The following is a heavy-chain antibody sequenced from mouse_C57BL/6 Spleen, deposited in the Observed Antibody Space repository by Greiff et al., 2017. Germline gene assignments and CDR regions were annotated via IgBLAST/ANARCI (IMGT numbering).Heavy chain of an antibody. CDR1: GYTFTSYT. J-gene: IGHJ3*01. D-gene: IGHD2-4*01. V-gene: IGHV1-4*01. CDR3: ARSGDYDPLFAY. CDR2: INPSSGYT. Sequence: QVQLKESGAELARPGASVKMSCKASGYTFTSYTMHWVKQRPGQGLEWIGYINPSSGYTKYNQKFKDKATLTADKSSSTAYMQLSSLTSEDSAVYYCARSGDYDPLFAYWGQGTLVTVSA.